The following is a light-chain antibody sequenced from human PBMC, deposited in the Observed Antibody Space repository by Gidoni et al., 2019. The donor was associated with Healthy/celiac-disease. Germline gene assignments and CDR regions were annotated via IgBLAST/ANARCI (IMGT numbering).Light chain of an antibody. V-gene: IGKV3-15*01. J-gene: IGKJ2*01. CDR2: GAS. CDR1: QSVSSN. CDR3: QQYNNWPYT. Sequence: EIVMTQSRATLSVSPGERATLSCRASQSVSSNLAWYQQKPGQAPRLLIYGASTRATGIPARFSGSGSGTEFTLTISSLQSEDFAVYYCQQYNNWPYTFXQXTKLEIK.